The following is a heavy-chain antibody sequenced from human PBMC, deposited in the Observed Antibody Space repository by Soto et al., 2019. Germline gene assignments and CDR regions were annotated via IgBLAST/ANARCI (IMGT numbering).Heavy chain of an antibody. CDR3: ARDPSSYCISTSCYLSDYYYGMDV. D-gene: IGHD2-2*01. CDR2: IIPIFGTA. Sequence: QVQLVQSGAEVKKPGSSVKVSCKASGGTFSSYAISWVRQAPGQGLEWMGGIIPIFGTANYAQKFQGRVTITADESTSTAYMELRTLRSEDTAVYYCARDPSSYCISTSCYLSDYYYGMDVWGQGTTVTVSS. CDR1: GGTFSSYA. J-gene: IGHJ6*02. V-gene: IGHV1-69*12.